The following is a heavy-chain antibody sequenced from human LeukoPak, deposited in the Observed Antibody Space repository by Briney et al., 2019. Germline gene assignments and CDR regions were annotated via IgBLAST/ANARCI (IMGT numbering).Heavy chain of an antibody. V-gene: IGHV3-53*01. CDR1: GFTVSSNY. Sequence: GGSLRLSCAASGFTVSSNYMSWVRQAPGKGLEWVSVIYSGGSTYYADSVKGRFTISRDNSKNTLYLQMNSLRVEDTAVYYCASEYDSSGYIAWGQGTLVTVSS. J-gene: IGHJ5*02. CDR3: ASEYDSSGYIA. CDR2: IYSGGST. D-gene: IGHD3-22*01.